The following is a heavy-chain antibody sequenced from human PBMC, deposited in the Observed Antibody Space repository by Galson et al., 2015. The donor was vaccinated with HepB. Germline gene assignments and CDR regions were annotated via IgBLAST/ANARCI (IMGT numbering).Heavy chain of an antibody. CDR2: IYHSGST. V-gene: IGHV4-4*02. CDR1: GGSISSSNW. Sequence: LSLTCAVSGGSISSSNWWSWVRQPPGKGLEWIGEIYHSGSTNYNPSLKSRVTISVDKSKNQFSLKLSSVTAADTAVYYCARDEGYYDSSGYSNWGQGTLVTVSS. CDR3: ARDEGYYDSSGYSN. D-gene: IGHD3-22*01. J-gene: IGHJ4*02.